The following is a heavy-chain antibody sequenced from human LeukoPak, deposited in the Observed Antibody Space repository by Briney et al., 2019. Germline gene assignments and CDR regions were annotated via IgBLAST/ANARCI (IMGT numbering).Heavy chain of an antibody. CDR2: INPNSGGT. CDR3: ARDLGSDAFDM. Sequence: GASVKVSCKASGYTFTGYYMHWVRQAPGQGLEWMGWINPNSGGTKYAQKFQGRVTMTRDTSITTVYMELSRLRSDDTAVYYCARDLGSDAFDMWGQGTMVTVSP. V-gene: IGHV1-2*02. D-gene: IGHD3-10*01. CDR1: GYTFTGYY. J-gene: IGHJ3*02.